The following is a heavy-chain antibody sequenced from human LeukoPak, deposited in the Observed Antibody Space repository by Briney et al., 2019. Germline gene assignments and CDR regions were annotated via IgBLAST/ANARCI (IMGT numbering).Heavy chain of an antibody. Sequence: ASVKVSCKASGYTFTSYDINWVRQATGQRLEWMGWMNPNSGNTGYAQKSQGRVTMTRNTSISTAYMELSSLRSEDTAVNYCARPNYDFWSGYYRGYYYYYMDVWGKGTTVTVSS. D-gene: IGHD3-3*01. V-gene: IGHV1-8*01. CDR2: MNPNSGNT. CDR3: ARPNYDFWSGYYRGYYYYYMDV. J-gene: IGHJ6*03. CDR1: GYTFTSYD.